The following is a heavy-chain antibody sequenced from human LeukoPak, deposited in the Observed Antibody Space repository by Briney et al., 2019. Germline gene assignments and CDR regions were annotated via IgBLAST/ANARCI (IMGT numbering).Heavy chain of an antibody. CDR3: ARGGADIAS. J-gene: IGHJ5*02. D-gene: IGHD5-12*01. V-gene: IGHV3-11*01. CDR2: ISSSGGTI. Sequence: GGSLRLSCAASGFTFSDYYMNWIRQAPGKGLEWLSYISSSGGTIYCADSVKGRFTISRDNAKNSLYLQMNSLTAEDTAVYYCARGGADIASWGQGTLVTVSS. CDR1: GFTFSDYY.